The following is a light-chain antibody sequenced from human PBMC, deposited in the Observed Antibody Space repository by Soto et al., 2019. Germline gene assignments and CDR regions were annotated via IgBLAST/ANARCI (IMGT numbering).Light chain of an antibody. CDR2: GAS. V-gene: IGKV3-15*01. CDR3: HQYARGPPLI. CDR1: QSVRSE. Sequence: EIVMTQSPASLSVSPGERVTLSCRASQSVRSELAWYQQKSGQPPRLLSYGASTRATGIPARFSGSGFGTAFTPPINDLHRKFLGVYHWHQYARGPPLILGGGPKVEIK. J-gene: IGKJ4*01.